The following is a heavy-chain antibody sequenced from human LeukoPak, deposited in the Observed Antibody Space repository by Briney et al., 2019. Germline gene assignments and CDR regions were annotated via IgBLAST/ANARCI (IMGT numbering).Heavy chain of an antibody. Sequence: GGSLRLSCAASGFTFSSYAMHWVRQAPGKGLEWVAVISYDGSNKYYADSVKGRFTISRDNSKNTLYLQMNSLRAEDTAVYYCVSFYEAYWGRGTLVTVSS. V-gene: IGHV3-30-3*01. CDR1: GFTFSSYA. CDR3: VSFYEAY. J-gene: IGHJ4*02. CDR2: ISYDGSNK. D-gene: IGHD2/OR15-2a*01.